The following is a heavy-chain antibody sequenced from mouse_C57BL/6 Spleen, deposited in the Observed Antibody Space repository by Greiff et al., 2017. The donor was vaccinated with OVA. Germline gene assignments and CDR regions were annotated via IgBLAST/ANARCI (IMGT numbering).Heavy chain of an antibody. V-gene: IGHV5-6*01. CDR1: GFTFSSYG. CDR2: ISSGGSYT. J-gene: IGHJ2*01. Sequence: EVQGVESGGDLVKPGGSLKLSCAASGFTFSSYGMSWVRQTPDKRLEWVATISSGGSYTYYPDSVKGRFTISRDNAKNTLYLQMSSLKSEDTAMYYCARRGNWSLDYWGQGTTLTVSS. CDR3: ARRGNWSLDY. D-gene: IGHD2-1*01.